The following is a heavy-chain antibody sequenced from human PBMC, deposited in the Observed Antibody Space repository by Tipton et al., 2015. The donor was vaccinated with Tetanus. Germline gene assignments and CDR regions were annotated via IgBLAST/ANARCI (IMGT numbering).Heavy chain of an antibody. V-gene: IGHV4-34*10. Sequence: PGLVKPSETLSLTCAVYGGAFSGHYWTWIRQAPGKGLEWIGEINPSGNTNYNASLRGRVTMSVDLTRKHVFLRMTSVTAADTAVYYCARSIAAASVWPFDYWGQGTQVTVSS. D-gene: IGHD2-2*01. CDR3: ARSIAAASVWPFDY. J-gene: IGHJ4*02. CDR2: INPSGNT. CDR1: GGAFSGHY.